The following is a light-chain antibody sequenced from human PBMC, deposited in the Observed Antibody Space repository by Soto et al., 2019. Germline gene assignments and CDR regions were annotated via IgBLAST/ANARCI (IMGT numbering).Light chain of an antibody. Sequence: DIQMTQSPSTLSASLGDTVTITCRASQSISSWLAWYQQKPGKAPKLLIYEASSLESGAPSRFSGSGSGTEFTLTISSLQPDDFATYYCQQYKDYETFGQGTKVENK. CDR3: QQYKDYET. CDR1: QSISSW. CDR2: EAS. V-gene: IGKV1-5*03. J-gene: IGKJ1*01.